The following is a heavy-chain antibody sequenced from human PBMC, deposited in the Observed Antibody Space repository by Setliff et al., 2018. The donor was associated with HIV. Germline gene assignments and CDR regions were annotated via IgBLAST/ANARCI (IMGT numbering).Heavy chain of an antibody. J-gene: IGHJ6*02. CDR2: ISSSGSTI. Sequence: HPGGSLRLSCAASGFTFSSYEMNWVRQAPGKGLEWVSYISSSGSTIYYADSVKGRFTISRDNAKNSLYLQMNSLRAEDTAVYYCARNYYDSSGYYGMDVWGQGTTVTVSS. V-gene: IGHV3-48*03. D-gene: IGHD3-22*01. CDR1: GFTFSSYE. CDR3: ARNYYDSSGYYGMDV.